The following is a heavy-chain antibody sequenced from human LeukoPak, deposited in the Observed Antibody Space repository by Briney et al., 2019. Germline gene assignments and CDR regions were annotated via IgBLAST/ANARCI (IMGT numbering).Heavy chain of an antibody. CDR2: IYYSGST. V-gene: IGHV4-30-4*01. CDR1: GGSISSGDYY. D-gene: IGHD3-10*01. Sequence: SETLSLTCTVSGGSISSGDYYWRWIRQPPGKGLEWIGYIYYSGSTYYNPSLKSRVTISVDTSKNQFSLKLSSVTAADTAVYYCARTMVRSNWFDPWGQGTLVTVSS. J-gene: IGHJ5*02. CDR3: ARTMVRSNWFDP.